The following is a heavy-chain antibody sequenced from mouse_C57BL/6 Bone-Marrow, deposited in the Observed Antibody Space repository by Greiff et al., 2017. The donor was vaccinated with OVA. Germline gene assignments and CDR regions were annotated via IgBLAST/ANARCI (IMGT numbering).Heavy chain of an antibody. CDR3: ARSLFDY. CDR1: GYTFTSYW. D-gene: IGHD6-2*01. Sequence: QVQLQQSGAELAKPGASVKLSCKASGYTFTSYWMHWVKQRPGQGLEWIGYINPSRGYTKTNQKFKDKDTLTTDQSSSTAYMQLSSLTYDDSAVYYCARSLFDYWGQGTTLTVSS. CDR2: INPSRGYT. V-gene: IGHV1-7*01. J-gene: IGHJ2*01.